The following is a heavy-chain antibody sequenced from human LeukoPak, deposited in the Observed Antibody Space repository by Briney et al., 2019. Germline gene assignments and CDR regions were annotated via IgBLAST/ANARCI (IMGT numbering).Heavy chain of an antibody. CDR3: ARSGGSSSYDY. D-gene: IGHD6-6*01. J-gene: IGHJ4*02. V-gene: IGHV4-34*01. CDR2: INHSGST. CDR1: GGSFSGYY. Sequence: SETLSLTCAVYGGSFSGYYWSWIRQPPGKGLEWIGEINHSGSTNYNPSLKRRVTISVDTSKNQFSLKLSSVTAADTAVYYCARSGGSSSYDYWGQGTLVTVSS.